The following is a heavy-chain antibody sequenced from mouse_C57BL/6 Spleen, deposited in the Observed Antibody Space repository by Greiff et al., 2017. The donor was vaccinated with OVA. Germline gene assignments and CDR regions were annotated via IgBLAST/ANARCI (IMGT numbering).Heavy chain of an antibody. J-gene: IGHJ3*01. V-gene: IGHV1-42*01. D-gene: IGHD2-1*01. CDR2: INPSTGGT. Sequence: VHVKQSGPELVKPGASVKISCKASGYSFTGYYMNWVKQSPEKSLEWIGEINPSTGGTTYKQQFKAKDTLTVDKSSSTAYMQLKSLTSEDSAVYYCARKEIYYGNYAWFAYWGQGTLVTVSA. CDR1: GYSFTGYY. CDR3: ARKEIYYGNYAWFAY.